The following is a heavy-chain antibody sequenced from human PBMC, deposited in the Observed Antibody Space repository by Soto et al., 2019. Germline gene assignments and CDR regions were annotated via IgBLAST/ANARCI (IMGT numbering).Heavy chain of an antibody. J-gene: IGHJ6*03. V-gene: IGHV4-59*08. Sequence: SETLSLTCTVSGGSISSYYWSWIRQPPGKGLEWIGYIYYSGSTNYNPSPKSRGSISVDTYKNQFCLKLRSVTAADTAVYYCARRRSSGADYYYYYMDVWGKGTTVTVSS. CDR1: GGSISSYY. D-gene: IGHD6-25*01. CDR3: ARRRSSGADYYYYYMDV. CDR2: IYYSGST.